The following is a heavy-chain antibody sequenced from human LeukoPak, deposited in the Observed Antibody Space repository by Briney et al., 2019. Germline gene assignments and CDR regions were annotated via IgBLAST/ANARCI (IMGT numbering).Heavy chain of an antibody. V-gene: IGHV3-66*02. Sequence: PGGSLRLSCAASGLTVSSNYMSWVRQAPGKGLEWVSVIYSGGSTYYADSVKGRFTISRDNSKNTLYLQMNSLRAEDTAVYYCARGLATYYYDSSRKYYIDYWSQGTLVTVFS. CDR3: ARGLATYYYDSSRKYYIDY. D-gene: IGHD3-22*01. J-gene: IGHJ4*02. CDR2: IYSGGST. CDR1: GLTVSSNY.